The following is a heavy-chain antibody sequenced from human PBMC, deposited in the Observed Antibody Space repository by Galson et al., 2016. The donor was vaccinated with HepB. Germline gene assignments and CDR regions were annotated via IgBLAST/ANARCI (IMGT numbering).Heavy chain of an antibody. CDR1: GASISDSNW. Sequence: ETLSLTCDVSGASISDSNWWTWVRQVPEKGLEWLGEIYHTGTSNNNPFLSSRFTLSVDKSRNQFSLNVTSVTAADTAVYYCARASVIPGARMIFDPWGQGALVTVSS. V-gene: IGHV4-4*02. J-gene: IGHJ5*02. D-gene: IGHD2-2*01. CDR2: IYHTGTS. CDR3: ARASVIPGARMIFDP.